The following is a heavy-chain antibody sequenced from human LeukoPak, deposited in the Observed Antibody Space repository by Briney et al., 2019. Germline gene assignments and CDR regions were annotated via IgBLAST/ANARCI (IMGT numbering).Heavy chain of an antibody. CDR1: GFTVSNNY. V-gene: IGHV3-66*01. J-gene: IGHJ1*01. Sequence: GGSLRLSCAASGFTVSNNYMSWVRQAPGKGPEWVSIIYGGNTTYYADSVKGRFTISRDNSKNTLYLQMNSLRAEDTAVYYCAREKQHWGQGTLVTVSS. CDR2: IYGGNTT. CDR3: AREKQH.